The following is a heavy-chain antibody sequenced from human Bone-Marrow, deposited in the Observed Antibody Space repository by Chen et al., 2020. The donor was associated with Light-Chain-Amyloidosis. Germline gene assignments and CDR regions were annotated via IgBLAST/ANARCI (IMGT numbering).Heavy chain of an antibody. V-gene: IGHV3-30*18. D-gene: IGHD3-22*01. Sequence: QVQLVESGGGMVQPGRSLRLSCAASGFSFSSYGMHWVRQAPGKGLEWIAGLSYDGSNTKYAESGKGRIINSRDNSQSSLYLQMNSLRVDDTAVYYCAKYGLLHFGEPGDHWGQGTPVTVSS. J-gene: IGHJ5*02. CDR2: LSYDGSNT. CDR3: AKYGLLHFGEPGDH. CDR1: GFSFSSYG.